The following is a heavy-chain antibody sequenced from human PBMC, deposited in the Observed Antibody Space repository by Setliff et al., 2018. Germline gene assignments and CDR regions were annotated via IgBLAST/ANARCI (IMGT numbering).Heavy chain of an antibody. J-gene: IGHJ4*02. V-gene: IGHV1-18*01. CDR1: GYTFTNYG. CDR2: IGAYNGNT. Sequence: GASVKVSSKASGYTFTNYGINWVRQAPGQGLEWLGWIGAYNGNTHYAQKLQGRVSMTTDTSTSTAYMELRSLRSDDTAVYYCARVYTLTIPPDYWGQGTLVTVSS. D-gene: IGHD4-17*01. CDR3: ARVYTLTIPPDY.